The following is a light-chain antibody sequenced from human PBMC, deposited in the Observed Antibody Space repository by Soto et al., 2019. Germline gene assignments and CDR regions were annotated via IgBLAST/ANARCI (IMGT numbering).Light chain of an antibody. CDR1: QSVDNN. V-gene: IGKV3-15*01. Sequence: SLSASPGESATVSLRASQSVDNNVAWYQQTPGQAPRLLIVGSFARATGIPARFSGSGSGSEFTLTISGLHSEDFAVYYCQPYNARPPITFGQGTLLAV. CDR3: QPYNARPPIT. J-gene: IGKJ5*01. CDR2: GSF.